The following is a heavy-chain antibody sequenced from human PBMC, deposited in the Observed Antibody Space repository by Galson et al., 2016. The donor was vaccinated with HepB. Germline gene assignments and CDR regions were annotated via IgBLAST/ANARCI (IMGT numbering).Heavy chain of an antibody. CDR2: IKPDGSES. J-gene: IGHJ4*02. Sequence: SLRLSCAASGVAFNRYWMKWVRLAPGKGLEWVASIKPDGSESFYVDSVKGRFTMSRDNSKNSLYLQMNGLRVEDTAVYYCVRDDGDFWGQGSLVTVSP. CDR1: GVAFNRYW. V-gene: IGHV3-7*03. CDR3: VRDDGDF. D-gene: IGHD5-24*01.